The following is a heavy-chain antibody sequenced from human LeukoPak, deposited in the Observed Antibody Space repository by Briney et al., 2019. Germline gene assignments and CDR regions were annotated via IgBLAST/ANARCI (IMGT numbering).Heavy chain of an antibody. CDR3: ATLGATSFDY. Sequence: ASVKVSCKTSGYTFSDYYIHWVRQAPGQGLEWMGWIVPHSGGTKYAQKFQGRVTMTKDTSISTAYMELSRLRYDDTAVYYCATLGATSFDYWGQGALVTVSS. CDR1: GYTFSDYY. D-gene: IGHD1-26*01. J-gene: IGHJ4*02. CDR2: IVPHSGGT. V-gene: IGHV1-2*02.